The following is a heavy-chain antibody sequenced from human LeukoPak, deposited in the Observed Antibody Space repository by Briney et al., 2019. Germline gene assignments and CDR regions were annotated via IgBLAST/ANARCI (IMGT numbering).Heavy chain of an antibody. CDR2: ISHNGNVN. D-gene: IGHD2-15*01. V-gene: IGHV3-7*03. CDR1: GFTFSSYW. Sequence: GGSLRLSCAASGFTFSSYWMNWARQAPGKGLEWVASISHNGNVNYYVDPVKGRFTISRDNAKNSLYLQMDSLRAEDTAIYYCAKDPGGYCSGGSCYHRYFDYWGQGTLVTVSS. CDR3: AKDPGGYCSGGSCYHRYFDY. J-gene: IGHJ4*02.